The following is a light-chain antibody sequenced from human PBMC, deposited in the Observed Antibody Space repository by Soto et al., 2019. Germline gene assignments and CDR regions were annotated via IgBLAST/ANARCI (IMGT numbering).Light chain of an antibody. CDR1: SSDIGGYNY. CDR2: EVT. Sequence: QSVLTQPASVSGSPGQSITISCTGGSSDIGGYNYVSWFQQHPGKAPKLMIYEVTNRPSGVSNRFSGSKSGSTASLTIAGLQAEDEADYYCRSYTSSNTLVFGTGTTLTVL. CDR3: RSYTSSNTLV. J-gene: IGLJ1*01. V-gene: IGLV2-14*01.